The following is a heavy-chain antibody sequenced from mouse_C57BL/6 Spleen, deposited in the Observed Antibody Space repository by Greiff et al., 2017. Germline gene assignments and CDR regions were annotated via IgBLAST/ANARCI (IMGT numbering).Heavy chain of an antibody. V-gene: IGHV14-2*01. CDR2: IDPEDGET. CDR3: ARQLGHYYAMDY. Sequence: EVQLQQSGAELVKPGASVKLSCTASGFNIKDYYMHWVKQRPEQGLEWIGRIDPEDGETKYAPKFKGKATITADTSSNTAYLQLSSLTSEDTAVYYCARQLGHYYAMDYWGQGTSVTVSA. CDR1: GFNIKDYY. J-gene: IGHJ4*01. D-gene: IGHD4-1*02.